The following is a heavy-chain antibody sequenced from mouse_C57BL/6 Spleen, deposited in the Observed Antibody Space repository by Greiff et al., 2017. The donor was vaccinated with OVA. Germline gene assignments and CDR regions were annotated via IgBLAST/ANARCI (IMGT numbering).Heavy chain of an antibody. J-gene: IGHJ1*03. CDR3: VREEGVDVYYGYFDV. V-gene: IGHV10-1*01. D-gene: IGHD1-1*01. Sequence: VHLVASGGGFVQPIASFTLSCPASGFRFNTSSLHLVRPPPCPGFSWVSRIRSKSNNYATYYADSVKDRFTISRDDSESMLYLQMNNLKTEDTAMYDCVREEGVDVYYGYFDVWGTGTTVTVSS. CDR2: IRSKSNNYAT. CDR1: GFRFNTSS.